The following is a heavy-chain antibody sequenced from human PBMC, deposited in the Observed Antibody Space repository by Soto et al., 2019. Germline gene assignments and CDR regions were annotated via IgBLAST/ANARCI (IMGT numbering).Heavy chain of an antibody. CDR2: ISSSGSTI. D-gene: IGHD6-13*01. J-gene: IGHJ4*02. Sequence: PGGSLRLSCAASGFTFSSYSMNWVRQAPGKGLEWLSYISSSGSTIKYADSVRGRFTSSRDNAKNSLYLQMNSLRAEDTAVYYCARDSVPSNSCPYYFDYWGQGALVTVSS. CDR3: ARDSVPSNSCPYYFDY. V-gene: IGHV3-48*01. CDR1: GFTFSSYS.